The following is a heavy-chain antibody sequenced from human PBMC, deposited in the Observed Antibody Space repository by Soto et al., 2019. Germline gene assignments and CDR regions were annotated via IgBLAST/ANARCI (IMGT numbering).Heavy chain of an antibody. CDR1: GGSISSPNFY. CDR2: IYYNGTT. CDR3: AYSSTPFDY. J-gene: IGHJ4*02. Sequence: PSETLSLTCTVSGGSISSPNFYWSWIRQHPGKGLEWIGHIYYNGTTYYNPTLKSRVSISVDTSKNQFSLKLSSVTAADTAVYYCAYSSTPFDYWGQGTLVTVS. V-gene: IGHV4-31*03. D-gene: IGHD6-13*01.